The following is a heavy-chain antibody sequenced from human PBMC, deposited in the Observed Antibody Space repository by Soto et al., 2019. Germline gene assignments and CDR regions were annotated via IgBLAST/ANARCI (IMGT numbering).Heavy chain of an antibody. J-gene: IGHJ4*02. D-gene: IGHD3-22*01. V-gene: IGHV3-30*18. CDR2: VSFDGRKK. CDR3: AKEGFYDRTGYYPFDS. Sequence: GGSLRLSCTASGFNLSTYGVHWVRQPPGKGLEWVAVVSFDGRKKYYAGSVEGRFTISRDNSKKTLYLHMNSLRAEDTAVYYCAKEGFYDRTGYYPFDSWGQGTLVTVSS. CDR1: GFNLSTYG.